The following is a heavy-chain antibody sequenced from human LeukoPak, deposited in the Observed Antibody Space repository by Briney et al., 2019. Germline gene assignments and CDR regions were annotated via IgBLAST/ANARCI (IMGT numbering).Heavy chain of an antibody. D-gene: IGHD2-2*01. CDR2: IKQDGSDK. J-gene: IGHJ4*02. V-gene: IGHV3-7*05. CDR1: GFTFNNYW. Sequence: GGSLTLAFVASGFTFNNYWRSWVRQAPGQGLEWVASIKQDGSDKYYVDSVRGRFTISRDNAKNSLYLQMSSLRAGDTAVYYCERGYMTAAYWGQGSLVTVSS. CDR3: ERGYMTAAY.